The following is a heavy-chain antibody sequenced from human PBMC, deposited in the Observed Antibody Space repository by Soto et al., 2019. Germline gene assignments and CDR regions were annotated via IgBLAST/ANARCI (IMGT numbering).Heavy chain of an antibody. CDR1: GYTFTSYA. V-gene: IGHV1-3*01. Sequence: QVPLVQSGAEVKKPGASVKVSCKASGYTFTSYAMHWVRQAPGQRLEWMGWINAGNGNTKYSQKFQGRVTITRDTSASTAYMELSSLRSEDTAVYYCARAFVQGQQLARIDFDYWGQGTLVTVSS. CDR3: ARAFVQGQQLARIDFDY. D-gene: IGHD6-13*01. J-gene: IGHJ4*02. CDR2: INAGNGNT.